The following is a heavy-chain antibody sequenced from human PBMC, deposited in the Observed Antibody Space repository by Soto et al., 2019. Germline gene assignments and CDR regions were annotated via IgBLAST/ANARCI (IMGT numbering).Heavy chain of an antibody. CDR2: IYNGGIP. CDR3: ASQDYDKSVYYFDY. D-gene: IGHD3-22*01. Sequence: SETVCLTCTLSGGSVISQYWGWIRQPAGKGLEWIGRIYNGGIPLIHPSLESRVALSLDTSKNQFSLTLSSVTAADTATYYCASQDYDKSVYYFDYWGRGTLVTVSS. J-gene: IGHJ4*02. CDR1: GGSVISQY. V-gene: IGHV4-4*07.